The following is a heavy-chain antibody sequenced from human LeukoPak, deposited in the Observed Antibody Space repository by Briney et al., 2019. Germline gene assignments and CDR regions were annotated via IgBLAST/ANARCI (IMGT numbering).Heavy chain of an antibody. Sequence: SETLSLTCTVSGGSISSSSYYWGWIRQPPGKGLEWIGSIYYSGSPYYNPSLKSRVTISVDTSKNQFSLKLSSVTAADTAVYYCARWSYGSMDYWGQGTLVTVSS. J-gene: IGHJ4*02. CDR3: ARWSYGSMDY. CDR1: GGSISSSSYY. D-gene: IGHD3-10*01. CDR2: IYYSGSP. V-gene: IGHV4-39*01.